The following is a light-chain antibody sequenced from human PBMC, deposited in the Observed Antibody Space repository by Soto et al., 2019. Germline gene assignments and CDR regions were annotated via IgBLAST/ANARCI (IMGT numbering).Light chain of an antibody. V-gene: IGKV1-27*01. Sequence: DIQMTQSPSSLSATAGHRVTITCRASQGVGSYLAWYQQKPGEVPHLLIYDASTLQSGVPSRFSGSGFGTDFTLTISSLQPEDVATYYCQNYFSAPRTFGQGTKVEIK. CDR2: DAS. J-gene: IGKJ1*01. CDR3: QNYFSAPRT. CDR1: QGVGSY.